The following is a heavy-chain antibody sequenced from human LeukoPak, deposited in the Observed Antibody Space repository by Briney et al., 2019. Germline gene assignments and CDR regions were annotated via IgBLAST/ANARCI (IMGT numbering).Heavy chain of an antibody. D-gene: IGHD3-10*01. CDR2: INHSGST. Sequence: PSQTLSLTCTVSGGSISSGSYYWSWIRQPPGKGLEWIGEINHSGSTNYNPSLKSRVTISVDTSKNQFSLKLSSVTAADTAVYYCAGASSRGYFDYWGQGTLVTVSS. J-gene: IGHJ4*02. CDR1: GGSISSGSYY. CDR3: AGASSRGYFDY. V-gene: IGHV4-39*07.